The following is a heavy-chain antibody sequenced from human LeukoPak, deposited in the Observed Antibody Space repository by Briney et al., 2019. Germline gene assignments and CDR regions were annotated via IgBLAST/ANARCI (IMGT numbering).Heavy chain of an antibody. J-gene: IGHJ4*02. Sequence: ASVKVSCKASGYTFTSYDINWVRQATGQGLEWMGWMNPNSGNTGYAQKFQGRVTMTRSTSISTAYMELSSLRFEDTAVYYCTRSVRNGHIDYWGREPWSPSPQ. CDR2: MNPNSGNT. CDR3: TRSVRNGHIDY. D-gene: IGHD2-21*01. CDR1: GYTFTSYD. V-gene: IGHV1-8*01.